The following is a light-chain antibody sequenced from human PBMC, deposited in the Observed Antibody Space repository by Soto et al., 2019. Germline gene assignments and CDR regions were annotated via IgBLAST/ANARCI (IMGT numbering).Light chain of an antibody. J-gene: IGKJ2*01. V-gene: IGKV3D-15*01. CDR2: GAS. Sequence: EIVLPQYPGTLSLSPGGRAPLSCRASQSVSSNYLAWYQQKPGQAPRLLIYGASSRATGIPDRFSGSGSGTEFTLTISSLQSEDFAVYYCQQYNNWPYTFGQGAKVDI. CDR1: QSVSSN. CDR3: QQYNNWPYT.